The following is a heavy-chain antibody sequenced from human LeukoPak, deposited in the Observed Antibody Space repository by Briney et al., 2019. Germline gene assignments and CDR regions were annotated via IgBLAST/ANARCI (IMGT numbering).Heavy chain of an antibody. CDR3: AGDIVRYFDSLDDY. Sequence: GGSLRLSCAASGFTFSSYAMSRVRQAPGKGLEWVAVISYDGSNKYYADSVKGRFTISRDNSKKTLYLQMSSLRAEDTAVYYCAGDIVRYFDSLDDYWGQGTLVTVSS. CDR1: GFTFSSYA. CDR2: ISYDGSNK. J-gene: IGHJ4*02. D-gene: IGHD3-9*01. V-gene: IGHV3-30*03.